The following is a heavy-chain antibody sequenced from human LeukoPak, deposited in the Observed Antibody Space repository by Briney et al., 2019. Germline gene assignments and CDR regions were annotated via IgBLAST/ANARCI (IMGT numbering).Heavy chain of an antibody. Sequence: GGSLRLSCAASGFPFSSYSMNWVRQAPGKGLEWVSSISSSSSYIYYADSVKGRFTISRDNAKNSLYLQMNSLRAEDTAVYYCAKDFFSGSSTPESFDYWGQGTLVTVSS. J-gene: IGHJ4*02. CDR3: AKDFFSGSSTPESFDY. V-gene: IGHV3-21*04. CDR2: ISSSSSYI. D-gene: IGHD1-26*01. CDR1: GFPFSSYS.